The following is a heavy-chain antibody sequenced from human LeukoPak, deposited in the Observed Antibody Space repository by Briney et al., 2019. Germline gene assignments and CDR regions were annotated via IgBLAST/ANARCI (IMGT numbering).Heavy chain of an antibody. Sequence: ASVKVSCKASGYTFTSYDINWVRQATGQGLEWMGWMNPNSGGTNYAQKFQGRVTMTRDTSISTAYMELSRLRSDDTAVYYCAREYSVPAAPNWFDPWGQGTLVTVSS. V-gene: IGHV1-2*02. D-gene: IGHD2-2*01. CDR2: MNPNSGGT. CDR3: AREYSVPAAPNWFDP. CDR1: GYTFTSYD. J-gene: IGHJ5*02.